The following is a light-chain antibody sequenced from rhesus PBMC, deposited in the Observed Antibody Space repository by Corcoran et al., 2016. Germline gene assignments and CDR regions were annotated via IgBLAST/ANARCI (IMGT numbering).Light chain of an antibody. CDR1: QDSGTW. V-gene: IGKV1-21*01. CDR2: KAS. J-gene: IGKJ1*01. CDR3: QQHHTTPRT. Sequence: DIQMTQSPSSLSASVGDRVAITCRASQDSGTWLAWYQQKPGKAPKPLIYKASTLQSGVPARFSGSGSGTEFTLTIGSLQPEDFATYYCQQHHTTPRTFGQGTKVEIK.